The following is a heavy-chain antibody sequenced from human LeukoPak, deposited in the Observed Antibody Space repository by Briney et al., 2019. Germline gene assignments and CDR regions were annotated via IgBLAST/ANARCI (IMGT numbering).Heavy chain of an antibody. J-gene: IGHJ5*02. V-gene: IGHV3-21*01. Sequence: PGGSLRLSCAASGFTFSSYSMNWVRQAPGKGLEWVSSISSSSSYIYYADSVKGRFTISRDNAKNSLYLQMNSLRAEDTAVYYCARDSGFHTSWFDPWGQGTLVTVSS. CDR1: GFTFSSYS. CDR3: ARDSGFHTSWFDP. CDR2: ISSSSSYI. D-gene: IGHD1-26*01.